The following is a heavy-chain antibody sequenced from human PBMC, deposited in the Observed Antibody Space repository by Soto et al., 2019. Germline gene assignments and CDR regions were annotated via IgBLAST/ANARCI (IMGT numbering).Heavy chain of an antibody. Sequence: QVQLQESGPGLVKPSQTLSLTCTVSGGSISSGGYYWSWIRQHPGKGLEWIGYIYYSGSTYYNPXLKSQLTISVXXSXNXXSLKLSSVTAADTAVYYCARGSNLWFGESADAFDIWGQGTMVTVSS. D-gene: IGHD3-10*01. CDR3: ARGSNLWFGESADAFDI. CDR1: GGSISSGGYY. CDR2: IYYSGST. V-gene: IGHV4-31*01. J-gene: IGHJ3*02.